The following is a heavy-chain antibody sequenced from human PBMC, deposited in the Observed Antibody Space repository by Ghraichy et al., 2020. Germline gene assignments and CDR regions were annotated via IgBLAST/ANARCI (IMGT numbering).Heavy chain of an antibody. D-gene: IGHD1-1*01. CDR2: IGPAGDT. CDR1: GFTFSSYD. Sequence: SCAASGFTFSSYDMHWVRQATGKGLEWVSAIGPAGDTYYPGSVKGRFTISRENAKNSLYLQINSLRAGDTAVYYCARDTGTNYGMDVWGQGTTVTVSS. V-gene: IGHV3-13*04. CDR3: ARDTGTNYGMDV. J-gene: IGHJ6*02.